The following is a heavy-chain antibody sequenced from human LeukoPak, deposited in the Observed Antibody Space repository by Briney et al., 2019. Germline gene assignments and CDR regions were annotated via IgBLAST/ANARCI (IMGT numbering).Heavy chain of an antibody. Sequence: ASVKVSCKASGYTFTSYAMHWVRQAPGQRLEWMGWINAGNGNTKYSQKFQGRVTITRDTSASTAYMELSSLRSEDTAVYYCARGFSPGYYYYYMDVWGKGTTVTVSS. CDR2: INAGNGNT. D-gene: IGHD3-10*01. V-gene: IGHV1-3*01. J-gene: IGHJ6*03. CDR3: ARGFSPGYYYYYMDV. CDR1: GYTFTSYA.